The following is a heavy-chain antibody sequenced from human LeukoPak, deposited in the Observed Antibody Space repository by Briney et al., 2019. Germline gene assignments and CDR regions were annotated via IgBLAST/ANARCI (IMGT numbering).Heavy chain of an antibody. CDR2: IYTSGST. CDR3: ARGWYGAAVDAYNYFDP. CDR1: GGSISSYY. J-gene: IGHJ5*02. Sequence: SETLSLTCTVSGGSISSYYWSWIRQPPGKGLEWIGRIYTSGSTNYNPSLKSRVTISVDTSKNQFSLKLSSVTAADTAVYYCARGWYGAAVDAYNYFDPWGXGTLVTVSS. D-gene: IGHD6-13*01. V-gene: IGHV4-4*08.